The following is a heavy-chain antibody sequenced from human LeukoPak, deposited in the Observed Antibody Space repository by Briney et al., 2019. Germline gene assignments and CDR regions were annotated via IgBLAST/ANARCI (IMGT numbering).Heavy chain of an antibody. CDR3: AKGTAMVNLRPFGY. Sequence: GGSLRLSCAASGFTFSSYAMSWVRQAPGKGLEWVSAISGSGGSTYYADSVKGRFTISRDNSKNTLYLQMNRLRAEDTAVYYCAKGTAMVNLRPFGYWGQGTLVTVSS. D-gene: IGHD5-18*01. J-gene: IGHJ4*02. CDR1: GFTFSSYA. CDR2: ISGSGGST. V-gene: IGHV3-23*01.